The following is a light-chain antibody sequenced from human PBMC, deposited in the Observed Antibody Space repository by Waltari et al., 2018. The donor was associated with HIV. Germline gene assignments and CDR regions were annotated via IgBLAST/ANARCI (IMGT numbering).Light chain of an antibody. CDR3: QTWGAGIQV. V-gene: IGLV4-69*01. CDR1: NGHSDYA. J-gene: IGLJ2*01. CDR2: LNSDGSH. Sequence: QLLLTQSPSASASLGASVRLTCTLSNGHSDYAITWHQQQPEKGPRFLMRLNSDGSHNKGDGISDRFSGSSSGAERCLTISSLQAEDEGDYHCQTWGAGIQVFGGGTKLTVL.